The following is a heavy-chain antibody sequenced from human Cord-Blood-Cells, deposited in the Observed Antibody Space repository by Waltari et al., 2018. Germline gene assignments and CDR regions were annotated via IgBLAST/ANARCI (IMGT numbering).Heavy chain of an antibody. J-gene: IGHJ4*02. CDR2: IYYSGST. D-gene: IGHD1-26*01. V-gene: IGHV4-39*01. CDR3: ARHFWGATTIDY. CDR1: GGSLSRSSSH. Sequence: QLQLQESGPGLVKPSETLSLTCTVPGGSLSRSSSHWGWIRQPPGKGLEWIGSIYYSGSTYYNPSLKSRVTISVDTSKNQFSLKLSSVTAADTTVYYCARHFWGATTIDYWGQGTLVTVSS.